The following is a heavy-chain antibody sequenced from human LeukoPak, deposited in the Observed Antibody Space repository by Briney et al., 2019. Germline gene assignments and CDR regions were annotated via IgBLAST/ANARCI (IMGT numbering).Heavy chain of an antibody. V-gene: IGHV4-39*07. J-gene: IGHJ4*02. Sequence: SETLSLTCTVSGGSISSSSYYWGWVRQPPGKGLEWIGEINHSGSTNYNPSLKSRVTISVDTSKNQFSLKLSSVTAADTAVYYCARLNQPGYSMGLLDYWGQGTLVTVSS. CDR1: GGSISSSSYY. D-gene: IGHD5-18*01. CDR3: ARLNQPGYSMGLLDY. CDR2: INHSGST.